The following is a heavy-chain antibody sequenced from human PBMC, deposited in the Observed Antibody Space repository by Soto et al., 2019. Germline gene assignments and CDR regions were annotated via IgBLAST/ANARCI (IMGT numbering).Heavy chain of an antibody. V-gene: IGHV4-34*01. CDR3: ASPSIFGVVIGFDP. CDR2: INHSGST. J-gene: IGHJ5*02. D-gene: IGHD3-3*01. Sequence: QVQLQQWGAGLLKPSETLSLTCAVYGGSFSGYYWSWLRQPPGKGLEWIGEINHSGSTNYNPSLKSRVTISVDTSKNQFSLKLSSVTAADTAVYCCASPSIFGVVIGFDPWGQGTLVTVSS. CDR1: GGSFSGYY.